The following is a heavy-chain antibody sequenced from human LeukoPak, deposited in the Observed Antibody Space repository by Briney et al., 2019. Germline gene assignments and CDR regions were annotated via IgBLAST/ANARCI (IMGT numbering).Heavy chain of an antibody. J-gene: IGHJ4*02. V-gene: IGHV3-21*01. CDR3: ARFYGSGRDSNFDY. D-gene: IGHD3-10*01. CDR2: ISSSSTYI. CDR1: GFTLSSYS. Sequence: GGSLRLSCAASGFTLSSYSMNWVRQAPGKGLEWVSSISSSSTYIYYADSLKGRFTISRDNAKNSLFLQMNSLRAEDTAVYYCARFYGSGRDSNFDYWGQGTLVTVSS.